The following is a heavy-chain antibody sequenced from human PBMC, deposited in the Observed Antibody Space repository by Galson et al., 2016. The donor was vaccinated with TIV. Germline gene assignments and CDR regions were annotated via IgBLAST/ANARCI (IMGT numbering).Heavy chain of an antibody. CDR1: GFTFNKWR. Sequence: SLRLSCATSGFTFNKWRMNWVRQAPGRGLEWVSSISGDSTHTYYADSVKGRFTISRENAKNSLYLQMNSLRAGDTAVYFCVRAAYCGGDCPYYFDFWGQGTLVTVSS. CDR2: ISGDSTHT. J-gene: IGHJ4*02. CDR3: VRAAYCGGDCPYYFDF. D-gene: IGHD2-21*01. V-gene: IGHV3-21*01.